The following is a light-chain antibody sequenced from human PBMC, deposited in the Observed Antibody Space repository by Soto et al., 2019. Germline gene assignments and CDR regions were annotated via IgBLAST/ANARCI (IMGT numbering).Light chain of an antibody. CDR3: QHYDNLSLT. Sequence: DIQMTQSPSSLSASVGDRVTITCQASQDIRKCLNWYQQKPGKAPSLLIYDASNLHTGVPSRFSGGGSGTEFTLIISSLQPEDFATYFCQHYDNLSLTFGGGTKVEIK. CDR1: QDIRKC. CDR2: DAS. J-gene: IGKJ4*01. V-gene: IGKV1-33*01.